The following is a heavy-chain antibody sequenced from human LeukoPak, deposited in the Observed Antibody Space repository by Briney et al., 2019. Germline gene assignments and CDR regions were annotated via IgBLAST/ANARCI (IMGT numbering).Heavy chain of an antibody. Sequence: PGGSLRLSCAASGFTFSSHGMNWVRQTPGKGLEWVSYISKTSNTRDYADSVKGRFTISRDNAKNSLYLQMNSLRAEDTAVYYCAELGITMIGGVWGKGTTVTISS. D-gene: IGHD3-10*02. CDR2: ISKTSNTR. CDR3: AELGITMIGGV. V-gene: IGHV3-48*04. CDR1: GFTFSSHG. J-gene: IGHJ6*04.